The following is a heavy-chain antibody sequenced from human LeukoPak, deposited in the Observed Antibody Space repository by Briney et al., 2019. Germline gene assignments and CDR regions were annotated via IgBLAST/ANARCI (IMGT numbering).Heavy chain of an antibody. CDR2: IYYSGST. Sequence: SETLSLTCTVSGGSISSGGYYWSWIRQHPGKGLEWIGYIYYSGSTYYNPSLKSRVTISVDTSKNQFSLKLSSVTAADTAVYYCARSQTRYYDFWSGYPNWFDPWGQGTLVTVSS. CDR1: GGSISSGGYY. CDR3: ARSQTRYYDFWSGYPNWFDP. J-gene: IGHJ5*02. V-gene: IGHV4-31*03. D-gene: IGHD3-3*01.